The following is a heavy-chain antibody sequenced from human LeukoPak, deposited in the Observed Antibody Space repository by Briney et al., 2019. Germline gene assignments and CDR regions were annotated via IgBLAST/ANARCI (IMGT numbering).Heavy chain of an antibody. V-gene: IGHV3-21*01. CDR2: ISSSSSYI. Sequence: GGALRLSCADSRFTLSSYSMNWVRQAPRKGLEWVSSISSSSSYIYYADSVKGRFTISRDNAKNSLYLQMNSLRAEDTAVYYCAATYYYDSSGPYEYFQHWGQGTLVTVSS. J-gene: IGHJ1*01. CDR1: RFTLSSYS. D-gene: IGHD3-22*01. CDR3: AATYYYDSSGPYEYFQH.